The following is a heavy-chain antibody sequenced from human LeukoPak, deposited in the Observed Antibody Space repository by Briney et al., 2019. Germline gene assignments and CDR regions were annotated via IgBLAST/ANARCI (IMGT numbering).Heavy chain of an antibody. J-gene: IGHJ4*02. CDR2: IYPVDCDT. D-gene: IGHD1-1*01. CDR3: ARHFINDPFDY. V-gene: IGHV5-51*01. Sequence: GEPLKISCKGFGYSFTNFWIGWVRQLPGKGLELMRIIYPVDCDTRYRPSFQGQVTISADKSINTAYLPWSSLKAWDTAMYFCARHFINDPFDYWGQGTLVTVSS. CDR1: GYSFTNFW.